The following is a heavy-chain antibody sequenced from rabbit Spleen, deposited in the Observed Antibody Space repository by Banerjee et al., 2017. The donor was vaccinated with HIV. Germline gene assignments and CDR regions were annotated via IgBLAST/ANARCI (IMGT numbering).Heavy chain of an antibody. CDR3: ARDTGSSFSSYGMDL. CDR2: IYTGSSSGFT. CDR1: GFTLSSYYY. Sequence: QSLEESGGGLVKPEGSLTLTCKASGFTLSSYYYMCWVRQAPGKGLEWIACIYTGSSSGFTYSATWAKGRFTCSKTSSTTVTLQMTSLTVADTATYFCARDTGSSFSSYGMDLWGPGTLVTVS. V-gene: IGHV1S40*01. D-gene: IGHD8-1*01. J-gene: IGHJ6*01.